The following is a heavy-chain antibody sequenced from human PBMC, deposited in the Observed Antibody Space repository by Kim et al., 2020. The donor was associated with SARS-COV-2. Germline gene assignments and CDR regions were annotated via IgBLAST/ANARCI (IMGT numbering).Heavy chain of an antibody. Sequence: SETLSLTCTVSGGSISSSSYYWGWIRQPPGKGLEWIGSIYYSGSTYYNPSLKSRVTISVDTSKNQFSLKLSSVTAADTAVYYCARRGRDSSGYHFPSNW. D-gene: IGHD3-22*01. CDR1: GGSISSSSYY. CDR3: ARRGRDSSGYHFPSNW. CDR2: IYYSGST. V-gene: IGHV4-39*01. J-gene: IGHJ2*01.